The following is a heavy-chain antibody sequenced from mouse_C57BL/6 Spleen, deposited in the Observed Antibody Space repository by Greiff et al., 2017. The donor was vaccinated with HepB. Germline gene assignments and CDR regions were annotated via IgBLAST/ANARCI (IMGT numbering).Heavy chain of an antibody. D-gene: IGHD3-3*01. Sequence: QVQLQQPGAELVMPGASVKLSCKASGYTFTSYWMHWVKQRPGQGLEWIGEIDPSDSYTNYNQKFKGKSTLTVDKSSSTAYMQLSSLTSEDSVVYYCARRGTAGGFAYWGQGTLVTVSA. J-gene: IGHJ3*01. CDR3: ARRGTAGGFAY. CDR2: IDPSDSYT. CDR1: GYTFTSYW. V-gene: IGHV1-69*01.